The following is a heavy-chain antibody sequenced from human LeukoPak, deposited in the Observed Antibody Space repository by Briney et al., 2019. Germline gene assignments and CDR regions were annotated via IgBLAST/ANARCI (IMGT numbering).Heavy chain of an antibody. CDR1: GGSISSGGYY. CDR3: ARDPGGNSKNYYYGMDV. Sequence: SQTLSLTCTVSGGSISSGGYYWSWLRQHPGKGLEWIGYIYYSGSTYYDPSLKSRVTISVDTSKNQFSLKLSSVTAADTAVYYCARDPGGNSKNYYYGMDVWGQGTTVTVSS. V-gene: IGHV4-31*03. D-gene: IGHD2-21*02. CDR2: IYYSGST. J-gene: IGHJ6*02.